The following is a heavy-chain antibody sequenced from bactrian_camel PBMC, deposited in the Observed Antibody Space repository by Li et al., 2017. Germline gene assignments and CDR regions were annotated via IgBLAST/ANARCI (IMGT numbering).Heavy chain of an antibody. CDR2: ISKDGNAK. CDR1: GFTHSEYC. CDR3: AADGYNLGLARSYTY. V-gene: IGHV3S6*01. Sequence: HVQLVESGGGSVQSGGSLRLSCVMSGFTHSEYCMAWFRQAPEKEREGVATISKDGNAKYADSVKGRFTISKDNAKNTLYLQMNSLKPEDTAMYYCAADGYNLGLARSYTYWGQGTQVTVS. D-gene: IGHD5*01. J-gene: IGHJ4*01.